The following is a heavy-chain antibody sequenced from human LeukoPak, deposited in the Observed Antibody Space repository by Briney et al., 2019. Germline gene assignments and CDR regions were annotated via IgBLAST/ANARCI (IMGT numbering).Heavy chain of an antibody. V-gene: IGHV4-34*01. J-gene: IGHJ4*02. D-gene: IGHD5-18*01. CDR1: GFTVSGSY. CDR2: INHSGST. Sequence: GSLRLSCARSGFTVSGSYMSWIRQPPGKGLEWIGEINHSGSTNYNPSLKSGVTISVDTSKNQFSLNLSSVAAADTAVYFCARGRYSFGYWGQGTLVTVSS. CDR3: ARGRYSFGY.